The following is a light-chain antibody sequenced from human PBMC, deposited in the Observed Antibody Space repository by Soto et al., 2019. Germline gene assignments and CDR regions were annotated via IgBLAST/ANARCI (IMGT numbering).Light chain of an antibody. CDR3: AAWDDSLNGVV. J-gene: IGLJ2*01. CDR1: SSNIGSNT. CDR2: SNN. V-gene: IGLV1-44*01. Sequence: QSVLTQPPSASGTPGPRVTISCSGSSSNIGSNTVNWYQQLPGTAPKLLIYSNNQRPSGVPDRFSGSKSGTSASLAISGRQSEDEADYYCAAWDDSLNGVVFGGGTQLTVL.